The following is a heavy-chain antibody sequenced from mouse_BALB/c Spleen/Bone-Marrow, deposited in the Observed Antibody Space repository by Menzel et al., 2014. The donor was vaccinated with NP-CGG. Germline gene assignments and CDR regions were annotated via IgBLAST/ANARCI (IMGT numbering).Heavy chain of an antibody. Sequence: EVQVVESGGGLVKPGGSLKLSCAASGFAFSSYDMSWVRQTPEKRLEWVAYISSGGGSTYYADTVKGRFTISRDNAKNTLYLQMSSLKSEDTAMYYCARQILRGFGCWGQGTPVTVSA. D-gene: IGHD1-1*01. V-gene: IGHV5-12-1*01. J-gene: IGHJ3*02. CDR1: GFAFSSYD. CDR3: ARQILRGFGC. CDR2: ISSGGGST.